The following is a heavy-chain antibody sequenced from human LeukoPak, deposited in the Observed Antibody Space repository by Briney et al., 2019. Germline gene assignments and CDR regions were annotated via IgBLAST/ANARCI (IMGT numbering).Heavy chain of an antibody. Sequence: QPGGSLRLSCAASGFTFSSYAMHWVRQAPGKGLEWVAVISYDGSNKYYADSVKGRFTISRDNSKNTLYLQMNSLRAEDTAVYYCAREIEDSSGWYTDYWGQGTLVTVFS. V-gene: IGHV3-30-3*01. CDR1: GFTFSSYA. J-gene: IGHJ4*02. CDR3: AREIEDSSGWYTDY. CDR2: ISYDGSNK. D-gene: IGHD6-19*01.